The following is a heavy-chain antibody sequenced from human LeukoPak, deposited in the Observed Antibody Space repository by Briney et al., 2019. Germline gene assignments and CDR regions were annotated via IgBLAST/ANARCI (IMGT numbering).Heavy chain of an antibody. CDR3: ARALASAPPYYFDY. Sequence: SETLSLTCAVYGGSFGGYYWSWIRQPPGKGLEWIGEINHSGSTNYNPSLKSRVTISVDTSRNQFSLKLSSVTAADTAVYYCARALASAPPYYFDYWGQGTLVTVSS. CDR1: GGSFGGYY. CDR2: INHSGST. V-gene: IGHV4-34*01. J-gene: IGHJ4*02.